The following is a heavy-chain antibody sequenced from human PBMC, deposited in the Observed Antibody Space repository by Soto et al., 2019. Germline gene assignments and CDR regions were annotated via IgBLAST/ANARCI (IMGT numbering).Heavy chain of an antibody. CDR1: EFTLPRYS. CDR2: ISSTTNYI. CDR3: ARESEDLTSNFDY. J-gene: IGHJ4*02. V-gene: IGHV3-21*06. Sequence: ESGGGLVKPGGSLRLSCAASEFTLPRYSMNWVRQAPGKGLEWVSSISSTTNYIYYGDSMKGRFTISRDNAKNSLYLEMNSLRAEDTAVYYCARESEDLTSNFDYWGQGTLVTVSS.